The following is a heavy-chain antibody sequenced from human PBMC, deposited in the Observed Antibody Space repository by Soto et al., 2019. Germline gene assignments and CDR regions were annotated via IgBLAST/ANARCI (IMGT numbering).Heavy chain of an antibody. V-gene: IGHV3-23*01. Sequence: VQLLESGGGLVQPEGSLRLSCAASGFTFSSYAMGWVRQGPGKGLEWVAVVSIGGSTHYADSVRGRFTISRDNSKITLSLQMNSLTAEDTAVYFCAKRRGAGGHFDYWGQGALVTVSS. CDR1: GFTFSSYA. D-gene: IGHD2-15*01. J-gene: IGHJ4*02. CDR3: AKRRGAGGHFDY. CDR2: VSIGGST.